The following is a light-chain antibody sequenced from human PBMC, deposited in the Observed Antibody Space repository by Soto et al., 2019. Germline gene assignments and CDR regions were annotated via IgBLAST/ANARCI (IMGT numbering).Light chain of an antibody. CDR2: DVT. V-gene: IGLV2-11*01. Sequence: QSVLTQPRSGSGSPGQSLTISCTGTSSDVGGYNYVSWYQQHPGKVPKLMIYDVTKRPSGVPDRFSGSKSGNAASLTISGLQSEDEADYYCCSHAGSYTYVFGTGTKVTVL. J-gene: IGLJ1*01. CDR1: SSDVGGYNY. CDR3: CSHAGSYTYV.